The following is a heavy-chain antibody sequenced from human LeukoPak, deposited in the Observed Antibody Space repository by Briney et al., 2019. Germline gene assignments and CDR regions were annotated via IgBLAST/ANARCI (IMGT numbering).Heavy chain of an antibody. CDR1: CGSISSYF. Sequence: PSETLSLTCTVSCGSISSYFWNWIRQPAGKGLEWIGRIYPSGSTNYSPSLKSRVTMSRDTSTNQFFLKLNSMTAADTAVYYCARGWEANLDVWGKGTTVTVSS. CDR3: ARGWEANLDV. D-gene: IGHD1-26*01. J-gene: IGHJ6*04. CDR2: IYPSGST. V-gene: IGHV4-4*07.